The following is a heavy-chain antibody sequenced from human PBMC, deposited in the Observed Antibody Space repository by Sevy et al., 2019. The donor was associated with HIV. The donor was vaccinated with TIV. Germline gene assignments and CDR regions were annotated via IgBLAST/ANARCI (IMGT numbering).Heavy chain of an antibody. Sequence: SETLSLTCAVYGGSFSGYYWSWISQPPGKGLEWIGEINHSGSTNYNPSLKSRVTISVDTSRNQFSLKLSSVTAAEMAVYYCARRRPSGYYEYWGQGTLVTVSS. D-gene: IGHD3-3*01. CDR1: GGSFSGYY. J-gene: IGHJ4*02. CDR2: INHSGST. V-gene: IGHV4-34*01. CDR3: ARRRPSGYYEY.